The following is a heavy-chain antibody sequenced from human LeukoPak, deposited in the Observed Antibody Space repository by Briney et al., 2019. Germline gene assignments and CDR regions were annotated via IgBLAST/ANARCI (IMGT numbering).Heavy chain of an antibody. CDR2: ISYDGSNK. J-gene: IGHJ5*02. CDR3: ARDRGLRIAVAGGENWFDP. D-gene: IGHD6-19*01. CDR1: GFTFSSYA. V-gene: IGHV3-30-3*01. Sequence: PGGSLRLSCAASGFTFSSYAMHWVRQAPGKGLEWVAVISYDGSNKYYADSVKGRFTISRDNSKNTLYLQMNSLRAEDTAVYYCARDRGLRIAVAGGENWFDPWGQGTLVTVSS.